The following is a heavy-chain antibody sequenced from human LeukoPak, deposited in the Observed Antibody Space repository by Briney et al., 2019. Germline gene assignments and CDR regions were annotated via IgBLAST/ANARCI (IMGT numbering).Heavy chain of an antibody. CDR1: GFTFSSYS. D-gene: IGHD2-2*02. CDR2: ISSSSYI. Sequence: GGSLRLSCAASGFTFSSYSMNWVRQAPGKGLEWVSSISSSSYIYYADSVKGRFTISRDNAKNSLYLQMNSLRAEDTAVYYCAKVIMPRVVPAAIGLTDYYYYMDVWGKGTTVTVSS. CDR3: AKVIMPRVVPAAIGLTDYYYYMDV. V-gene: IGHV3-21*04. J-gene: IGHJ6*03.